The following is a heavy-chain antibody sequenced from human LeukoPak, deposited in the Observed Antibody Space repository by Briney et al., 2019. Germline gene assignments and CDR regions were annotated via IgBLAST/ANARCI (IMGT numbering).Heavy chain of an antibody. Sequence: SETLSLTCTVSGGSISSGGYYWSWIRQHPGKGLEWIGYIYYSGSTYYNPSLKSRVTISVDTSKNQFSLKLSSVTAADTAVYYCARDRRAIYGDYPIPGLYGMDVWGQGTTVTVSS. CDR2: IYYSGST. J-gene: IGHJ6*02. CDR3: ARDRRAIYGDYPIPGLYGMDV. D-gene: IGHD4-17*01. CDR1: GGSISSGGYY. V-gene: IGHV4-31*03.